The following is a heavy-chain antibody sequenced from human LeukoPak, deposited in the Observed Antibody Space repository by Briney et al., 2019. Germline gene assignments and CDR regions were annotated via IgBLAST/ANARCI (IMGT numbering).Heavy chain of an antibody. J-gene: IGHJ6*03. V-gene: IGHV1-69*05. Sequence: ASVKVSCKASGGTFSSYAISWVRQAPGQGLEWMGGIIPIFGTANYAQKFQGRVTITTDESTSTAYMELSSLRSEDTAVYYCARVREGYSYGYRDYYYYCMDVWGKGTTVTVSS. CDR2: IIPIFGTA. CDR1: GGTFSSYA. CDR3: ARVREGYSYGYRDYYYYCMDV. D-gene: IGHD5-18*01.